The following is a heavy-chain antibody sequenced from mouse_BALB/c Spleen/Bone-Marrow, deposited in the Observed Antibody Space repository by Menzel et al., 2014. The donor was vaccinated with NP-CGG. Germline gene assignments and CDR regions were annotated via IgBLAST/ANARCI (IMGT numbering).Heavy chain of an antibody. V-gene: IGHV10-1*02. CDR2: IRSKSNNYAT. Sequence: DVQLQESGGGLVQPKGSLKLSCAASGFTFNTYAMNWVRQAPGKGLEWVARIRSKSNNYATYHADSVKDRFTISRDDSQSMLYLQMNNLKTEDTAMYYCVRHGHGNYGAMDYWGQGTSVTVSS. CDR3: VRHGHGNYGAMDY. J-gene: IGHJ4*01. CDR1: GFTFNTYA. D-gene: IGHD2-1*01.